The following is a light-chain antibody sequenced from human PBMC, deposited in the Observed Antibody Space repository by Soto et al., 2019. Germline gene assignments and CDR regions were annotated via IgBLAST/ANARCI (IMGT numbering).Light chain of an antibody. V-gene: IGKV3-11*01. CDR3: QQYVSSPWA. J-gene: IGKJ1*01. CDR2: DVS. Sequence: IVLTQSPATLSLSPGKRASLSCRASQNISNYLIWYQQKPGQAPRLIIYDVSNRATGIPARFSGSWSGTDCTLTISRLEPEDVAVYYCQQYVSSPWAFAQGTKVDI. CDR1: QNISNY.